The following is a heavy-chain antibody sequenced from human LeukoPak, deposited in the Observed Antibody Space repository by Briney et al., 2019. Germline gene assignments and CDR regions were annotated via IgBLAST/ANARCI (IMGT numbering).Heavy chain of an antibody. CDR2: INPNSGGT. CDR3: ARATGYYYGSGLCLDY. J-gene: IGHJ4*02. CDR1: GYTFTGYY. V-gene: IGHV1-2*02. D-gene: IGHD3-10*01. Sequence: GASVKVSCKASGYTFTGYYMHWVRQAPGQGLEWMGWINPNSGGTNYAQKFQGRVTMTRDTSISTAYMELSRLRSDDTAVYYCARATGYYYGSGLCLDYWGQGTLVTVSS.